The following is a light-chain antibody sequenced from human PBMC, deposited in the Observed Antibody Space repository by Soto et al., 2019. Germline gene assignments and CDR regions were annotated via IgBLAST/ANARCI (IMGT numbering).Light chain of an antibody. Sequence: QSVLTQPASVSGSPGQSITISCTGTNSDIGGFNYVSWYQQHPGKAPKLMIFEVVNRPSGVSNRFSGSKSGNTASLSISGLQTEDEADYYCSSYTSTSTWVFGGGTKLTVL. V-gene: IGLV2-14*01. J-gene: IGLJ3*02. CDR3: SSYTSTSTWV. CDR2: EVV. CDR1: NSDIGGFNY.